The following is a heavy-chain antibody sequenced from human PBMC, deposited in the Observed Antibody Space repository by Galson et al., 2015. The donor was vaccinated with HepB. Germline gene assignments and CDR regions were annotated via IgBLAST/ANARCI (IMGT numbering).Heavy chain of an antibody. V-gene: IGHV4-31*03. D-gene: IGHD3-10*01. CDR3: ARVGMVRGVIIFDN. Sequence: TLSLTCTVSGGSISSGGYYWSWIRQHPGKGLEWIAYIYYSGSTFNNPSLKSRVTISVDTSKNQFSLKLSSVTAADTAMYYCARVGMVRGVIIFDNWGQGTLVTVSS. CDR1: GGSISSGGYY. CDR2: IYYSGST. J-gene: IGHJ4*02.